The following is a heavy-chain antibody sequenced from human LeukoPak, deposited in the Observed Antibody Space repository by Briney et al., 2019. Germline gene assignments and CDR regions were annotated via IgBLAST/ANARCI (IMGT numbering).Heavy chain of an antibody. V-gene: IGHV4-39*07. Sequence: PSETLSPTCTVSGGSISSSSYYWGWIRQPPGKGLEWIGSIYYSGSTYYNPSLKSRVTISVDTSKNQFSLKLSSVTAADTAVYYCARLVVSSWYHEVLLGRDYWGQGTLVTVSS. CDR2: IYYSGST. J-gene: IGHJ4*02. CDR1: GGSISSSSYY. D-gene: IGHD6-13*01. CDR3: ARLVVSSWYHEVLLGRDY.